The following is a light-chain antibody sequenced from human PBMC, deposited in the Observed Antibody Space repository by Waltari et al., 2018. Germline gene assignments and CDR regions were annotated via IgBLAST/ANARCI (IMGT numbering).Light chain of an antibody. CDR3: QQSYSTPQT. V-gene: IGKV1-39*01. J-gene: IGKJ4*01. Sequence: DMQMTQSPSSLSASVGDRVTITCRASQSISSYLNWYQQKPGKAPKPLIYAASSLPSGVPSRFSGSGSGTDFTLTISSLQPEDFATYYCQQSYSTPQTFGGGTKVEIK. CDR2: AAS. CDR1: QSISSY.